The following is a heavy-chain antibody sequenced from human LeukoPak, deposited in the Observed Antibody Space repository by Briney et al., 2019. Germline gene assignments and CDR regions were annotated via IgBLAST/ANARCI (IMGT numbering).Heavy chain of an antibody. CDR3: ARGETSIVVVPAAITPPKNDAFDI. CDR2: INHSGST. D-gene: IGHD2-2*01. J-gene: IGHJ3*02. Sequence: PSETLSLTCAVYGGSFSGYYWSWIRQPPGKGLEWIGEINHSGSTNYNPSLKSRVTISVDTSKNQFSLKLSSVTAADTAVYYCARGETSIVVVPAAITPPKNDAFDIWGQGTMVTVSS. V-gene: IGHV4-34*01. CDR1: GGSFSGYY.